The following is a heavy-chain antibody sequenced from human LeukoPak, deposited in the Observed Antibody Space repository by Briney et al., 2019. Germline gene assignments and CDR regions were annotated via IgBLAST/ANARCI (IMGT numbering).Heavy chain of an antibody. J-gene: IGHJ4*02. Sequence: GRSLRLSCAASGFTFSSYGMHWVRQAPGKGLEWVGRIKSKTDGGTTDYAAPVKGRFTISRDDSKNTLYLQMNSLKTEDTAVYYCTTTLNPVGAFDYWGQGTLVTVSS. CDR3: TTTLNPVGAFDY. CDR1: GFTFSSYG. D-gene: IGHD1-26*01. V-gene: IGHV3-15*01. CDR2: IKSKTDGGTT.